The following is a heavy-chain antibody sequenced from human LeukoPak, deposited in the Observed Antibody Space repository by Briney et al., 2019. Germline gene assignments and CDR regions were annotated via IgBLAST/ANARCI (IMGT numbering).Heavy chain of an antibody. J-gene: IGHJ4*02. Sequence: SETLSLTCAVYGGSFSGYYWSWIRQPPGKGLEWIGEINHSGSTNYNPSLKSRVTISVDTSKNQFSLKLSSMTAADTAVYYCARGNNYYGSGSYYRHWGQGTLVTVSS. CDR3: ARGNNYYGSGSYYRH. D-gene: IGHD3-10*01. CDR2: INHSGST. CDR1: GGSFSGYY. V-gene: IGHV4-34*01.